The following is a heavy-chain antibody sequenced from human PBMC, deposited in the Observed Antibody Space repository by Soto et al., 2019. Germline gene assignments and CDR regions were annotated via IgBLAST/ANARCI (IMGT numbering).Heavy chain of an antibody. CDR3: ARDSTRGYDPFDY. V-gene: IGHV3-48*01. CDR1: GFTFSSYS. J-gene: IGHJ4*02. D-gene: IGHD5-12*01. CDR2: ISSSSSTI. Sequence: GESLKISCAASGFTFSSYSMNWVRQAPGKGLEWVSYISSSSSTIYYADSVKGRFTISRDNAKNSLYLQMNSLRAEDTAVYYCARDSTRGYDPFDYWGQGTLVTVSS.